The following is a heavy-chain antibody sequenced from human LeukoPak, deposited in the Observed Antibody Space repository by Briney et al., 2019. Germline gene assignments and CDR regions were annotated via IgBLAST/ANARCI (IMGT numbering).Heavy chain of an antibody. V-gene: IGHV3-33*01. J-gene: IGHJ6*02. CDR1: GFTFSSYG. CDR3: ARELPFFYYGLDV. CDR2: IWYDGSNK. Sequence: PGRSLRLSCAASGFTFSSYGMHWVRQAPGKGLEWVAVIWYDGSNKYYADSVKGRFTISRDNSKNTLYLQMNSLRAEDTAVYYFARELPFFYYGLDVWGQGTTVTVSS. D-gene: IGHD5-12*01.